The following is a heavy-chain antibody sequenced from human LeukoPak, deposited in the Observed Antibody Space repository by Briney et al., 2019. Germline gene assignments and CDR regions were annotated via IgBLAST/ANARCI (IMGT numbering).Heavy chain of an antibody. D-gene: IGHD2/OR15-2a*01. CDR2: IYYSGST. CDR1: GGSISSYY. Sequence: PSETLSLTCTVSGGSISSYYWSWIRQPPGKGLEWIGYIYYSGSTYYNPSLKSRVTISVDTSKNQFSLKLSSVTAADTAVYYCARIAEGYFDYWGQGTLVTVSS. V-gene: IGHV4-59*04. J-gene: IGHJ4*02. CDR3: ARIAEGYFDY.